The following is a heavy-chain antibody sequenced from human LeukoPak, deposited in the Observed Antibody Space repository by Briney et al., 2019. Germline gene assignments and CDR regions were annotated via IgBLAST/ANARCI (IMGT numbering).Heavy chain of an antibody. CDR1: GFSLTTHW. V-gene: IGHV3-7*01. CDR3: VTDRDRDLRKRFDY. CDR2: INEDGSER. J-gene: IGHJ4*02. D-gene: IGHD5-24*01. Sequence: PGGSLRLSCAASGFSLTTHWMNWFRQAPGKGLEWVANINEDGSERNYVDSVRGRFTISRDNTANSLYLQMNGLGAEDTAVYYCVTDRDRDLRKRFDYWGQGALVIVSS.